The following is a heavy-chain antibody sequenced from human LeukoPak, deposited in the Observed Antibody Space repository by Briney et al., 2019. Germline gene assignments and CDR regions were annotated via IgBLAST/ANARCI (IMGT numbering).Heavy chain of an antibody. J-gene: IGHJ3*02. CDR3: ARGYYYDSSAYYSDAFDI. D-gene: IGHD3-22*01. V-gene: IGHV3-53*01. CDR2: IYSGGST. Sequence: PGGSLRLSCAASGFTFSNAWMSWVRQAPGKGLEWVSIIYSGGSTYYADSVKGRFTISRDNSKNTLYLQMNSLRAEDTAVYYCARGYYYDSSAYYSDAFDIWGQGTMVTVSS. CDR1: GFTFSNAW.